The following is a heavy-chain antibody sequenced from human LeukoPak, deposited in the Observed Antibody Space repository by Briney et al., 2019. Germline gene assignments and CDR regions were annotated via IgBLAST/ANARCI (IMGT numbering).Heavy chain of an antibody. CDR2: IYYSGST. J-gene: IGHJ3*02. D-gene: IGHD5-18*01. V-gene: IGHV4-59*01. Sequence: YIYYSGSTNYTPSLKSRVTISVDTSKNQFSLKLSSVTAADTAVYYCAREVSIQLWSRGFDIWGQGTMVTVSS. CDR3: AREVSIQLWSRGFDI.